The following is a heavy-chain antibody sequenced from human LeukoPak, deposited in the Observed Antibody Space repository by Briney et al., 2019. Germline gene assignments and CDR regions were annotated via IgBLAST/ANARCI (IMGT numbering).Heavy chain of an antibody. J-gene: IGHJ6*02. Sequence: GGSLRLSCAASGFTLSDHYMDWVRQAPGKGLEWVSAISGSGGITYYADSVKGRFTISRDNSKNTLYLQMNSLRAEDTAVYYCAKAISLGYCSGGSCYSAYYYYGMDVWGQGTTVTVSS. CDR1: GFTLSDHY. CDR3: AKAISLGYCSGGSCYSAYYYYGMDV. D-gene: IGHD2-15*01. CDR2: ISGSGGIT. V-gene: IGHV3-23*01.